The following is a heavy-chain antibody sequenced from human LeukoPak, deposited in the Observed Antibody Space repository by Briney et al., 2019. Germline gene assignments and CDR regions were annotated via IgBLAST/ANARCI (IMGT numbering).Heavy chain of an antibody. V-gene: IGHV4-34*01. D-gene: IGHD3-22*01. J-gene: IGHJ3*02. Sequence: SETLSLTCAVYGGSFSGYYWSWIRQPPGKGLEWIGEINHSGSTNYNPSLKSRVTISVDTSKNQFSLKLSSVTAADTAVYYCARDKGIITMIVGYYPGDAFDIWGQGTMVTVSS. CDR2: INHSGST. CDR1: GGSFSGYY. CDR3: ARDKGIITMIVGYYPGDAFDI.